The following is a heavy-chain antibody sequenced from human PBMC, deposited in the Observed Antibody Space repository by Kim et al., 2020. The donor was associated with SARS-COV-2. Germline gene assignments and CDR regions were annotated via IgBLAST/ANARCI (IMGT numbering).Heavy chain of an antibody. Sequence: GGSLRLSCAASGFTFDDYAMHWVRQAPGKGLEWVSGISWNGGSIGYADSVKGRFTISRDNAKNSLYLQMNSLRAEDTALYYCAKAYFYDSSGYYQFTDWGQGALVTVSS. J-gene: IGHJ4*02. D-gene: IGHD3-22*01. CDR2: ISWNGGSI. CDR3: AKAYFYDSSGYYQFTD. V-gene: IGHV3-9*01. CDR1: GFTFDDYA.